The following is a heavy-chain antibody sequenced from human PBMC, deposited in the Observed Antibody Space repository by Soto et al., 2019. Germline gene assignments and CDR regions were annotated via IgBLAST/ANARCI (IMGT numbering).Heavy chain of an antibody. Sequence: GGSLRLSCAASGFTFSSYNMNWVRQAPGKGLEWVSYISSSSSTIYYADSVKGRFTISRDNAENSLYLQMNSLRAEDTAVYYCARPPWTTVTTSSFDCWGQGTLVTVSS. V-gene: IGHV3-48*01. CDR1: GFTFSSYN. D-gene: IGHD4-17*01. CDR3: ARPPWTTVTTSSFDC. J-gene: IGHJ4*02. CDR2: ISSSSSTI.